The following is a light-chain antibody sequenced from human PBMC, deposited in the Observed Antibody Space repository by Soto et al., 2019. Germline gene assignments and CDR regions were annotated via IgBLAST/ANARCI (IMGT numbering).Light chain of an antibody. V-gene: IGKV3-20*01. J-gene: IGKJ2*01. CDR3: QQYGTSPYT. Sequence: EIVLTQSPGTLSLSPGERATLSCRASQSVSRNYLAWYQQRPGQAPRLLILGASARATGIPDRFSGSGSGTDFTLTISRLEPEDFAVYFCQQYGTSPYTFGQGTKLEIK. CDR2: GAS. CDR1: QSVSRNY.